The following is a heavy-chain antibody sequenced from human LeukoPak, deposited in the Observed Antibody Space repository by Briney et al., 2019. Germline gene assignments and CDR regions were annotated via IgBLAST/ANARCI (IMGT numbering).Heavy chain of an antibody. D-gene: IGHD5-18*01. CDR3: ARNQYTAMVTGAFDI. CDR2: IKQDGSEK. Sequence: PGGSLRLSCAASGFTFSSYWMSWVRQAPGKGLEWVANIKQDGSEKYYVDSVKGRFTISRDNSKNTLYLQMNSLRAEDTAVYYCARNQYTAMVTGAFDIWGQGTMVTVSS. CDR1: GFTFSSYW. J-gene: IGHJ3*02. V-gene: IGHV3-7*01.